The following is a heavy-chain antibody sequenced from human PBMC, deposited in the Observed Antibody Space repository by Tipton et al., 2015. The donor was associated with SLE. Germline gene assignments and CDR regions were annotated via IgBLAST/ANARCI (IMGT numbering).Heavy chain of an antibody. CDR3: ARMEGMITYGGIAGL. CDR2: VNHLGTI. Sequence: TLSLTCDVNGGSFSGYYWSWIRQSPGKGLERIGEVNHLGTIYYNASLKSRVTISLDTSKSHFSLKLTSVTAADTAVYFCARMEGMITYGGIAGLWGQGTVVTVST. D-gene: IGHD3-16*01. V-gene: IGHV4-34*01. J-gene: IGHJ4*02. CDR1: GGSFSGYY.